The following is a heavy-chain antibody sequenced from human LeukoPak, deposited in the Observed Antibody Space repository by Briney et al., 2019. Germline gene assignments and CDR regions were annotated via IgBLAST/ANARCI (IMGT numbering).Heavy chain of an antibody. CDR2: IYYSGST. J-gene: IGHJ4*02. CDR3: ARGLVPDPFDY. Sequence: PSQTLSLTCTVSGGSISSGDYYWSWIRQPPGKGLEWIGYIYYSGSTYYNPSLKSRVTTSVDTSKNQFSLKLSSVTAADTAVYYCARGLVPDPFDYWGQGTLVTVSS. CDR1: GGSISSGDYY. V-gene: IGHV4-30-4*01. D-gene: IGHD1-14*01.